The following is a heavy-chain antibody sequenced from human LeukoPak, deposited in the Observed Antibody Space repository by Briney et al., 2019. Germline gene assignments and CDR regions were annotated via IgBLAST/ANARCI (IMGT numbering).Heavy chain of an antibody. Sequence: PSETLSLTCTVSGGSISIFYWSWLRQPPGKGLEWIGDIYYSGTTNYNPSLKSRLTISLDTSKNQFSLRLTSVTAADTAVYYCARIDAVAATPTSFDYWGQGTLVTVSS. V-gene: IGHV4-59*01. D-gene: IGHD6-19*01. CDR3: ARIDAVAATPTSFDY. J-gene: IGHJ4*02. CDR2: IYYSGTT. CDR1: GGSISIFY.